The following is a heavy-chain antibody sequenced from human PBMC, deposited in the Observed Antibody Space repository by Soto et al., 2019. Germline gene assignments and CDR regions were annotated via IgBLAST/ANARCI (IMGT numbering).Heavy chain of an antibody. V-gene: IGHV3-30-3*01. D-gene: IGHD3-22*01. J-gene: IGHJ4*02. Sequence: GGSLRLSCAASGFTFSSYAMHWVRQAPGKGLEWVAVISYDGSNKYYADSVKGRFTISRDNSKNTLYLQMNSLRAEDTAVYYCASDRSRMIVVAYYFDYWGQGTLVTVSS. CDR3: ASDRSRMIVVAYYFDY. CDR1: GFTFSSYA. CDR2: ISYDGSNK.